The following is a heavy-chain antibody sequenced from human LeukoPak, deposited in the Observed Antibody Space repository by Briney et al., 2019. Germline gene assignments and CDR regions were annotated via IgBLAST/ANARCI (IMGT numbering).Heavy chain of an antibody. V-gene: IGHV3-23*01. CDR1: GFTFSSYA. J-gene: IGHJ4*02. D-gene: IGHD4-17*01. Sequence: PGGSLRLSCAASGFTFSSYAMSWVRQAPGKGLEWVSAISGSGGSTYYADSVKGRFTISRDNSKNTLFLQVNSLRAEDTAVYYCAKDEAPRLRRQEPDSWGQGTLVTVSS. CDR2: ISGSGGST. CDR3: AKDEAPRLRRQEPDS.